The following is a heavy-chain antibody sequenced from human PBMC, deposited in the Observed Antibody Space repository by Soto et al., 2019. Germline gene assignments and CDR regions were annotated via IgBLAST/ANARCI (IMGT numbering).Heavy chain of an antibody. J-gene: IGHJ6*02. Sequence: QVQLVESGGGVVQPGRSLRLSCAASGFTFRNHGIHWVRQAPDKGLEWVAVIWHDGSNKYYTDSVKGRFTISRDDSKNTVYLQMDSLRAEDAAVYDCARINTKIIVDRGIDVWGQGTAVTVSS. CDR3: ARINTKIIVDRGIDV. V-gene: IGHV3-33*01. CDR2: IWHDGSNK. CDR1: GFTFRNHG. D-gene: IGHD3-22*01.